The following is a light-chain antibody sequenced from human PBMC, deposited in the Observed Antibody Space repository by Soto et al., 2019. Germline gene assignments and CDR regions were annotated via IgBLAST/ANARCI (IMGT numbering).Light chain of an antibody. Sequence: DVVMTQSPLSLPVTVGQPASISCRSSQSLVNSDGSTYLSWLQQRPGHSPRRLIYRVSNRDSGVPDRFSGSESGTDFTLKISRVEAEDVGVYYCMQGTHWPRTFGQGTKLEIK. CDR3: MQGTHWPRT. CDR1: QSLVNSDGSTY. J-gene: IGKJ2*01. V-gene: IGKV2-30*01. CDR2: RVS.